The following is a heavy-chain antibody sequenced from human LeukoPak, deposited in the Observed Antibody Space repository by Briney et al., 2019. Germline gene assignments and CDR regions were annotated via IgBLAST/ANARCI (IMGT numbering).Heavy chain of an antibody. CDR3: ARDGNHYYHTDGWFDP. V-gene: IGHV4-59*01. CDR1: GGSISSYC. Sequence: SETLSLTCTVSGGSISSYCWSWIRQPPGKGLEWIGYIYYSGSTNYNPSLKSRVTISVDTSKNQFSLKLSSVTAADTAVYYCARDGNHYYHTDGWFDPWGQGTLVTVSS. CDR2: IYYSGST. J-gene: IGHJ5*02. D-gene: IGHD3-22*01.